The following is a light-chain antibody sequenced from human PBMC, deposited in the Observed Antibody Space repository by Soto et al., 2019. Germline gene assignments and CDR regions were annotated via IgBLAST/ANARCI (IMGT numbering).Light chain of an antibody. Sequence: IVLTQSPGTVSLSPGERATLSCRASETIGRAYFAWYQHRPGRTPRLVLSGTYNRAAGIPDRFGGSGSGADFTLTISGVEPEDSAVYYCHQYATSPFTFGQGTKLEIK. CDR1: ETIGRAY. CDR2: GTY. CDR3: HQYATSPFT. V-gene: IGKV3-20*01. J-gene: IGKJ2*01.